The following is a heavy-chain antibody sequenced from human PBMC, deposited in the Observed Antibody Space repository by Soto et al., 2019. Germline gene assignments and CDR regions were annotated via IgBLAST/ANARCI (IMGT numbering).Heavy chain of an antibody. Sequence: ASVKVSCKASGYTFTSYYMYWVRHAPGQGLEWMGIINPSGGSTSYAQKFQGRVTMTRDTSTSTVYMELSSLRSEDTAVYYCARESKGTSYYDILTGYYNSCWFDPWGQGTLVTVSS. J-gene: IGHJ5*02. CDR1: GYTFTSYY. V-gene: IGHV1-46*03. CDR2: INPSGGST. D-gene: IGHD3-9*01. CDR3: ARESKGTSYYDILTGYYNSCWFDP.